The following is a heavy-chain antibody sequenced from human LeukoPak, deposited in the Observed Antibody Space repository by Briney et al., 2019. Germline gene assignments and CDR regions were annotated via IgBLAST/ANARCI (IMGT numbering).Heavy chain of an antibody. J-gene: IGHJ4*02. Sequence: GGSLRLSCAASGFTVSSSYMSWVRQAPGKGLEWVSVIYSGGSTYYADSVKGRFTISRDNSKSTLYIQMNSLRAEDTALYYCARMAYYYDSSGYYSTFDYWGQGTLVTVSS. CDR2: IYSGGST. D-gene: IGHD3-22*01. CDR1: GFTVSSSY. V-gene: IGHV3-53*01. CDR3: ARMAYYYDSSGYYSTFDY.